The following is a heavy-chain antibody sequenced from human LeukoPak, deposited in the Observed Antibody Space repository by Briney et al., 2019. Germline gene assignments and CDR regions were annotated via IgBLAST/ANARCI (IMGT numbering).Heavy chain of an antibody. Sequence: PGGSLRLSCAASGFTVSSSYMSWVRQAPGKGLEWVSLIYSGGSTCYAASVKGRFTISRDNSKNTLYLQMNSLRPEDTAVYYCAKGYNYAYEYWGQGTLVTVSS. D-gene: IGHD5-18*01. V-gene: IGHV3-53*01. J-gene: IGHJ4*02. CDR2: IYSGGST. CDR1: GFTVSSSY. CDR3: AKGYNYAYEY.